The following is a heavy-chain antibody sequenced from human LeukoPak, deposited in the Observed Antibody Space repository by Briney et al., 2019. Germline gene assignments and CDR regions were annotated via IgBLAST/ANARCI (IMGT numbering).Heavy chain of an antibody. CDR2: IYYSGST. V-gene: IGHV4-59*01. CDR1: GGSISSYY. Sequence: PSETLSLTCTVSGGSISSYYWSWIRQPPGEGLEWIGYIYYSGSTNYNPSLKSRVTISVDTSKNQFSLKLSSVTAADTAVYYCARDRYDSSDRYYYYYYMDVWGKGTTVTVSS. J-gene: IGHJ6*03. D-gene: IGHD3-22*01. CDR3: ARDRYDSSDRYYYYYYMDV.